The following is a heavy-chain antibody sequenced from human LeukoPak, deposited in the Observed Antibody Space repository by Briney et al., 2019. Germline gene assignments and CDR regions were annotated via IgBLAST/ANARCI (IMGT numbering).Heavy chain of an antibody. Sequence: PGGSLRLSCAASGFTFSSCWMRWVRQAPGKGLEWVANIKQDGSEKYYVDSVKGRFTISRDNAKNSLYLQMNSLRAEDTAVYYCAREGDTAMALFDYWGQGTLVTVSS. D-gene: IGHD5-18*01. CDR1: GFTFSSCW. CDR2: IKQDGSEK. CDR3: AREGDTAMALFDY. V-gene: IGHV3-7*01. J-gene: IGHJ4*02.